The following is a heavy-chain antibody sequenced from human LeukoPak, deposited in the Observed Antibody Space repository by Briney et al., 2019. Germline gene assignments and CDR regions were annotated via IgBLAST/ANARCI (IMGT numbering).Heavy chain of an antibody. CDR2: MYNSGST. J-gene: IGHJ5*02. D-gene: IGHD2-15*01. CDR3: ARRYCGGGSCYSAFDQ. CDR1: GGSISTYY. V-gene: IGHV4-59*01. Sequence: SETLSLTCTVSGGSISTYYWSWIRQPPGKGLEWIRYMYNSGSTNYNPSLKSRVTISVDTSKNQFSLKLSSVTAADTAVYYCARRYCGGGSCYSAFDQWGQGTLVTVSS.